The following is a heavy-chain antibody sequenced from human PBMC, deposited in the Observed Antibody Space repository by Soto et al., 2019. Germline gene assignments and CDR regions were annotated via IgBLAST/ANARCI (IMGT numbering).Heavy chain of an antibody. CDR2: IYYTGTT. J-gene: IGHJ4*02. D-gene: IGHD2-2*01. Sequence: QVQLQESGPGLVKPSQALSLICPVPGGSISSGGHYWSWIRQHPGKGLEWIGYIYYTGTTYYNPSLRSRLTISVDSSRNQFSLRLSSVTAADTAVYYCAREDETSNYFDYWGQGTLVTVSS. V-gene: IGHV4-31*03. CDR1: GGSISSGGHY. CDR3: AREDETSNYFDY.